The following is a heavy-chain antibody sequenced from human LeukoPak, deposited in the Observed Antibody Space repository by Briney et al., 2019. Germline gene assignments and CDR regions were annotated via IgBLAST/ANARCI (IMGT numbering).Heavy chain of an antibody. D-gene: IGHD6-19*01. V-gene: IGHV3-21*01. CDR2: ISSSSSNV. J-gene: IGHJ4*02. Sequence: EPGGSLRLSCAASGFTFSSYSMNWVRQAPGKGLEWVSSISSSSSNVYYTNSVKGRFTISRDNAKNSLYLQMNSLRAEDTAVYYCARDPIVVAGGGSFDYWGQGTLVTVSS. CDR3: ARDPIVVAGGGSFDY. CDR1: GFTFSSYS.